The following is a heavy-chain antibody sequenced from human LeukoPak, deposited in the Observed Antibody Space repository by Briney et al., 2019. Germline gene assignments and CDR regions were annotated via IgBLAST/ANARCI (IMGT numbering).Heavy chain of an antibody. V-gene: IGHV4-30-4*01. CDR1: GGSISSGDYY. J-gene: IGHJ6*02. CDR3: ARDGGVLRYFDKGGGMDV. CDR2: IYYSGST. D-gene: IGHD3-9*01. Sequence: SQTLSLTCTVSGGSISSGDYYWSWIRQPPGKGLEWIGYIYYSGSTYYNPSLKSRVTISVDTSKNRFSLKLSSVTAADTAVYYCARDGGVLRYFDKGGGMDVWGQGTTVTVSS.